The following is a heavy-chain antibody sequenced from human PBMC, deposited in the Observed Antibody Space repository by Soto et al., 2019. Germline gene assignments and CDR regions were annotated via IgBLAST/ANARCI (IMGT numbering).Heavy chain of an antibody. V-gene: IGHV1-69*13. J-gene: IGHJ3*02. CDR3: ARGSHRTMTVVVPDAFDI. CDR1: GGTFSSYA. CDR2: IIPIFGTA. D-gene: IGHD3-22*01. Sequence: SVKVSCKASGGTFSSYAISWVRQAPGQGLEWMGGIIPIFGTANYAQKFQGRVTITADESTSTAYMELSSLRSEDTAVYYCARGSHRTMTVVVPDAFDIWGPGTMVTV.